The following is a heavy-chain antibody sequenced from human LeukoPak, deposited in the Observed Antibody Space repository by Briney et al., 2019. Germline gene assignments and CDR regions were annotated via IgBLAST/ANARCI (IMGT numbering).Heavy chain of an antibody. J-gene: IGHJ4*02. Sequence: ASVKVSCKTSGYTFTNYGISWVRQAPGQGLDWMGWISGYNGNPRYAQKVQGRVTMTTDTSTNTAYMEVNSLRSDDTAIYYCARDPSLAVAGIRLFDYWGQGDLVIVSS. CDR3: ARDPSLAVAGIRLFDY. D-gene: IGHD6-19*01. V-gene: IGHV1-18*01. CDR1: GYTFTNYG. CDR2: ISGYNGNP.